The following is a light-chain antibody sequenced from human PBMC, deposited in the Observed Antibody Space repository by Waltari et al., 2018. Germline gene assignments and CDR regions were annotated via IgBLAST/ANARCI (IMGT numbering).Light chain of an antibody. V-gene: IGKV1-5*03. CDR2: KAS. CDR1: ESISNW. CDR3: QKYYSFWT. Sequence: DIQMTQSPSTLSASVGDRVTITCRDSESISNWLAWYQQKPGKAPKVLIHKASSLESGVPSRFSCSGSATEFTLTICNLQPDYFATYYCQKYYSFWTFRQGTKVEIK. J-gene: IGKJ1*01.